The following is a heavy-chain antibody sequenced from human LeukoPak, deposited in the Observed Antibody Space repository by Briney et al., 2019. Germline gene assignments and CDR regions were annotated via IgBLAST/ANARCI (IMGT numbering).Heavy chain of an antibody. CDR1: GFTFSTYE. J-gene: IGHJ6*02. Sequence: GGSLRLSCAASGFTFSTYEMNWVRQAPGKGLEWVSHISSSGSTIYSADSVKGRFTISRDNAKNSLYLQMNSLRAEDTAVYYCARDASNYYNHDMDVWGQGTTVTVSS. CDR2: ISSSGSTI. CDR3: ARDASNYYNHDMDV. D-gene: IGHD6-6*01. V-gene: IGHV3-48*03.